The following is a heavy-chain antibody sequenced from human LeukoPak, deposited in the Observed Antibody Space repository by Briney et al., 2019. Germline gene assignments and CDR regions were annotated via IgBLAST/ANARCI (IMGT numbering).Heavy chain of an antibody. CDR3: AKIHSSSWSRGGFDL. V-gene: IGHV3-30*18. D-gene: IGHD6-13*01. Sequence: GGSLRLSCAASGFTFSSYGMHWVRQAPGKGLEWVAVISYDGSNKYYADSVKGRFTISRDNSKNTLYLQMNSLRAEDTAVYYCAKIHSSSWSRGGFDLWGRGTLVTVSS. CDR1: GFTFSSYG. CDR2: ISYDGSNK. J-gene: IGHJ2*01.